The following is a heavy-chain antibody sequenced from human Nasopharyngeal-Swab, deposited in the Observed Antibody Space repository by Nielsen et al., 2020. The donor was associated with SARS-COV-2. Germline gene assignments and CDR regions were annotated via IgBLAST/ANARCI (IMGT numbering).Heavy chain of an antibody. D-gene: IGHD3-3*01. CDR2: IYYSGST. V-gene: IGHV4-39*01. Sequence: SETLSLTCTVSGGSISSSSYYWGWIRQPPGKGLEWIGSIYYSGSTYYNPSLKSRVTISVDTSKNQFSLKLSSVTAADTAVYYCASCRTSITIFGVVIRNGIDVWGQGTTVTVSS. CDR3: ASCRTSITIFGVVIRNGIDV. CDR1: GGSISSSSYY. J-gene: IGHJ6*02.